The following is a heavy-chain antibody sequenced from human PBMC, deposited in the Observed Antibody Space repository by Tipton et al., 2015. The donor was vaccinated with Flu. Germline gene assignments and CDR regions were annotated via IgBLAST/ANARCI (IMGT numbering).Heavy chain of an antibody. J-gene: IGHJ6*02. CDR3: ARDRGSILVEFYGLDV. V-gene: IGHV3-53*01. D-gene: IGHD3-10*01. CDR2: IYTDGRT. CDR1: DFPISASY. Sequence: SLRLSCAASDFPISASYMTWVRQAPGKGLEWVSMIYTDGRTYYADSVKGRFTISRDNSKNTVNLQMNSLRAEDTAVYYCARDRGSILVEFYGLDVWGQGTTVTVSS.